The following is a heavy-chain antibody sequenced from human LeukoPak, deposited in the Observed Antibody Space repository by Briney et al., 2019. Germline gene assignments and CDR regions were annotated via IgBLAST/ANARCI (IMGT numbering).Heavy chain of an antibody. D-gene: IGHD1-1*01. CDR1: GGSVSSGRYY. J-gene: IGHJ4*02. CDR3: ARNVHELEGDYFDY. CDR2: MYDSGST. Sequence: SETLSLTCTVSGGSVSSGRYYWSWIRQPPGKGLEWIGYMYDSGSTNYNPSLKSRVTISVDTSKNQFSLKLSSVTAADTAVYYCARNVHELEGDYFDYWGQGTLVTVSS. V-gene: IGHV4-61*01.